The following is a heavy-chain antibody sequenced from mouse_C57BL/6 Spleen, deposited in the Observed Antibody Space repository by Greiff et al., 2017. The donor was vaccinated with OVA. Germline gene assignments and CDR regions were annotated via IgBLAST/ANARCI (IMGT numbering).Heavy chain of an antibody. D-gene: IGHD2-12*01. CDR2: IYPGSGST. Sequence: QVQLQQSGAELVKPGASVKMSCKASGYTFTSYWITWVKQRPGQGLEWIGDIYPGSGSTTYNEKFKSKATLTVDTSSSTAYMQLSSQNTDASAVYYCARKDYYSEDYWGQGTSVTVSS. J-gene: IGHJ4*01. CDR3: ARKDYYSEDY. CDR1: GYTFTSYW. V-gene: IGHV1-55*01.